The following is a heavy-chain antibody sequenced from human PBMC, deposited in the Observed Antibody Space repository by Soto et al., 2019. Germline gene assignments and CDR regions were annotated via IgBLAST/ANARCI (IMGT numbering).Heavy chain of an antibody. Sequence: PSETLSLTCAVSGGSISSGGYSWSWIRQPPGKGLEWIGYIYYSGSANYNPSLKSRVTLSVDTSKNQFSLTLSSVTAADTAVYYCAHRSMAVVPEYWGQGTLVTVSS. J-gene: IGHJ4*02. V-gene: IGHV4-61*08. CDR1: GGSISSGGYS. D-gene: IGHD3-22*01. CDR3: AHRSMAVVPEY. CDR2: IYYSGSA.